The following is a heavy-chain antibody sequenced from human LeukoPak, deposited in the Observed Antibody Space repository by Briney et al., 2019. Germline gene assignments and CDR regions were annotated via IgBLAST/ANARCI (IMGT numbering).Heavy chain of an antibody. D-gene: IGHD3-22*01. CDR3: ASALDYYDSRDIDN. CDR1: GFTFSSYG. Sequence: GGSLRLSCAASGFTFSSYGMRWVRQAPGKGLEWVAVIWYDGSNKYYADSVKGRFTISRDNSKNTLYLQMNSLRAEDTAVYYCASALDYYDSRDIDNWGQGTLVTVSS. CDR2: IWYDGSNK. V-gene: IGHV3-33*01. J-gene: IGHJ4*02.